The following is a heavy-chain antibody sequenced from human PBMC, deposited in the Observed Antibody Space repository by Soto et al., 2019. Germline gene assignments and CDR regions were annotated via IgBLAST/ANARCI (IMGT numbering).Heavy chain of an antibody. CDR1: RYSFTSYW. CDR2: IDPSDSYT. CDR3: ARRLNGSPYGMDV. V-gene: IGHV5-10-1*01. Sequence: LTISCMRCRYSFTSYWISWVRQMPGKGLEGMGRIDPSDSYTNYSPSFQVHVTISADKSISTAYLQWSSLKASDTAMYYCARRLNGSPYGMDVWDQGTTVTVSS. J-gene: IGHJ6*02.